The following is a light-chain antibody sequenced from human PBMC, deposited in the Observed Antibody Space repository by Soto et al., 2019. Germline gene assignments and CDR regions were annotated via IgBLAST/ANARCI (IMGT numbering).Light chain of an antibody. Sequence: QSVLTQPPSVSGAPGQTVTISCTGTSSNIGAGSDVHWYQQLPGAAPKLLIYINKNRPSGVPDRFSGSKSGSSASLAITGLQAEDEADYYCSSYTGTRTSVLATGTKVTVL. CDR1: SSNIGAGSD. V-gene: IGLV1-40*01. J-gene: IGLJ1*01. CDR2: INK. CDR3: SSYTGTRTSV.